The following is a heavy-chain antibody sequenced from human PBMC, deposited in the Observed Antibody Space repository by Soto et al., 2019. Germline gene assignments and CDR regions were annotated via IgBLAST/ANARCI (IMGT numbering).Heavy chain of an antibody. Sequence: QVQLQQWGAGLLKPSETLSLTCAVYGGSFSGYYWSWIRQPPGKGLEWIGEINHSGSTNYNPSLKSRVTISVDTSENQFSLKLSSVTAADTAVYYCPRKREIWGGYRYRPRFDYWGQGTLVTVSS. CDR3: PRKREIWGGYRYRPRFDY. J-gene: IGHJ4*02. CDR1: GGSFSGYY. D-gene: IGHD3-16*02. V-gene: IGHV4-34*01. CDR2: INHSGST.